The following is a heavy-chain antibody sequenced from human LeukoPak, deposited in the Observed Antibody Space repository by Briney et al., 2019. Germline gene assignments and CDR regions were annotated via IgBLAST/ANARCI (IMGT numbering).Heavy chain of an antibody. CDR3: ARVGEARAAARFHFDY. CDR2: ISSSSSYI. D-gene: IGHD6-13*01. Sequence: GGSLRLSCAASGFTFSSYSMNWVRQAPGKGLEWVSSISSSSSYIYYADSVKGRFTISRDNAKNSLYLQMNSLRAEDTAVYYCARVGEARAAARFHFDYWGQGALVTVSA. J-gene: IGHJ4*02. V-gene: IGHV3-21*01. CDR1: GFTFSSYS.